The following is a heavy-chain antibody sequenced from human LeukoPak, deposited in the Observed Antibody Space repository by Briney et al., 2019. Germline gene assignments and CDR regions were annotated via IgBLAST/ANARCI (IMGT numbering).Heavy chain of an antibody. CDR1: GFTFNTYR. D-gene: IGHD7-27*01. CDR3: ARDLGIDRFDS. CDR2: IKQDGSEN. J-gene: IGHJ5*01. V-gene: IGHV3-7*03. Sequence: ASLRLSCAAAGFTFNTYRMSWVRQAPGRGLGWVANIKQDGSENYYMGSVKGRFTITRENGKDSMFLQMDNLRVQGLAMSYCARDLGIDRFDSWGLGSLVTVSS.